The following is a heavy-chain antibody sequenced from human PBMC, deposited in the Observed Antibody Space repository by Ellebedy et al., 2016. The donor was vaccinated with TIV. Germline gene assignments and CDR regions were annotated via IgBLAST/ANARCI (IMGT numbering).Heavy chain of an antibody. CDR1: GPTVSDNY. Sequence: GGSLRLSCATSGPTVSDNYMSWVRQAPGKGLEWVSVLSIGGVSYYADSVRGRFTISRDKSKNTLYLQMNNLRAEDTAVYYCARETFNDVDLKLWGIFDIWGHGTLVTVSS. J-gene: IGHJ3*02. CDR2: LSIGGVS. D-gene: IGHD3-10*01. V-gene: IGHV3-66*01. CDR3: ARETFNDVDLKLWGIFDI.